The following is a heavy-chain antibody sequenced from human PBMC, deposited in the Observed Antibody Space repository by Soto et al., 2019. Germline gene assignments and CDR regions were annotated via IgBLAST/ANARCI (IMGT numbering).Heavy chain of an antibody. CDR3: ARRPQKSPLIVAKSRGWEEYYGMDV. CDR1: GYSFTSYW. D-gene: IGHD5-12*01. Sequence: GESLKISCKGSGYSFTSYWISWVRQMPGKGLEWMGRIDPSDSYTNYSPSFQGHVTISADKSISTAYLQWSSLKASDTAMYYCARRPQKSPLIVAKSRGWEEYYGMDVWGQWTTLTV. V-gene: IGHV5-10-1*01. CDR2: IDPSDSYT. J-gene: IGHJ6*02.